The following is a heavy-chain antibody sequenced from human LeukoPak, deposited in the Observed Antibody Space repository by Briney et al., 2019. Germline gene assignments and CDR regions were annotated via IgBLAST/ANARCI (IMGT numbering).Heavy chain of an antibody. Sequence: GGPLRLSCTASGFTFNNNAMSWVRQAPGKGLEWVSAMYVMGEATVNTDSVTGLFTISRDTSKNTLYLQMNSLRPEDTAVYYCARCTASCYENDFDVCGQG. D-gene: IGHD2-2*01. CDR2: MYVMGEAT. CDR3: ARCTASCYENDFDV. V-gene: IGHV3-23*01. J-gene: IGHJ3*01. CDR1: GFTFNNNA.